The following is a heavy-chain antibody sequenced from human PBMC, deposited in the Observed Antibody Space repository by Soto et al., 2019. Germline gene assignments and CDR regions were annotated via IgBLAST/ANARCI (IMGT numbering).Heavy chain of an antibody. V-gene: IGHV3-33*01. Sequence: QVQLVESGGGVVQPGRSLRLSCAASRFTFSNYGLHWVRQAPGKGLEWVAFICTDGSYKYYADSVKGRLTLSRDNSKNTLYLQMNSLRAEDTAVYYCARVSGSGTYEGIDYWGQGTLVIVSS. CDR1: RFTFSNYG. D-gene: IGHD1-26*01. J-gene: IGHJ4*02. CDR3: ARVSGSGTYEGIDY. CDR2: ICTDGSYK.